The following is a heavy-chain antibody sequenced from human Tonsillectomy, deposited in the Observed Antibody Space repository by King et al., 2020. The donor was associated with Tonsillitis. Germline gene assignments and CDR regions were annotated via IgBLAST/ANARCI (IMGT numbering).Heavy chain of an antibody. CDR3: TRDHQPASYYYMDV. CDR1: GFTVSGNY. Sequence: VQLVESGGDLVQPGGSLRLSCAASGFTVSGNYMGWVRQPPGRGLEWVSVIYRGTYTHYADSVKGRFAISADSSKNTRYLQMNSLRAEDTAVYYCTRDHQPASYYYMDVWGKGTTVTVAS. CDR2: IYRGTYT. J-gene: IGHJ6*03. D-gene: IGHD2-2*01. V-gene: IGHV3-66*01.